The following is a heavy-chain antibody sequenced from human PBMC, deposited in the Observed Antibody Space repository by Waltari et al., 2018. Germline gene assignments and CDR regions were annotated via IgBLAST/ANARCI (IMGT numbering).Heavy chain of an antibody. D-gene: IGHD3-22*01. Sequence: QVQLVQSGAEVKKPGSSVKVSCKASGGTFSSYAISWVRQAPGQGLEWMGGIIPICGTANYAQKSPGRVTITTDESTSTAYMELSSLRSEDTAVYYCGFGGSGYLGNDYWGQGTLVTVSS. V-gene: IGHV1-69*05. CDR1: GGTFSSYA. CDR3: GFGGSGYLGNDY. J-gene: IGHJ4*02. CDR2: IIPICGTA.